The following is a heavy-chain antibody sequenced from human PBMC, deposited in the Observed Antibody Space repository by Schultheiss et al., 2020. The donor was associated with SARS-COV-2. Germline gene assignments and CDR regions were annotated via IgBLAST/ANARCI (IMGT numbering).Heavy chain of an antibody. CDR3: ARGAPIVVVPADNGMDV. Sequence: GGSLRLSCAASGFTFSSYGMHWVRQAPGKGLEWVAVISYDGSNKYYADSVKGRFTISRDNSKNTLYLQMNSLRAEDTAVYYCARGAPIVVVPADNGMDVWGQGTTVTVSS. CDR2: ISYDGSNK. V-gene: IGHV3-30*03. J-gene: IGHJ6*02. D-gene: IGHD2-2*01. CDR1: GFTFSSYG.